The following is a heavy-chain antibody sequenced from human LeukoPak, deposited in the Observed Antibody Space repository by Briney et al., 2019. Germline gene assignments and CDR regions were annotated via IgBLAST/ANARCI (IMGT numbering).Heavy chain of an antibody. CDR2: ISHSGST. V-gene: IGHV4-34*01. Sequence: SETLSLTFAVSGGSFSGYYWSWIRQPPGKGLEWIAEISHSGSTNYNPSLKSRVTISVDTSKNQFSLKLSSVTAADTAVYYCARLAVPAATPRNWFDPWGQGTLVTVSS. CDR3: ARLAVPAATPRNWFDP. CDR1: GGSFSGYY. D-gene: IGHD2-2*01. J-gene: IGHJ5*02.